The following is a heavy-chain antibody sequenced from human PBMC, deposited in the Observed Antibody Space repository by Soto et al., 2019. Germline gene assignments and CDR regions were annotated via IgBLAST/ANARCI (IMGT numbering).Heavy chain of an antibody. Sequence: PGGSLRLSCAASGFTFSSYAMSWVRQAPGKGLEWVSAISGSGGSTYYADSVKGRFTISRDNSKNTLYLQMNSLRAEDTAVYYCARDSSSWYFSSGWTQDYWGQGTLVTVYS. CDR1: GFTFSSYA. V-gene: IGHV3-23*01. D-gene: IGHD6-13*01. CDR2: ISGSGGST. J-gene: IGHJ4*02. CDR3: ARDSSSWYFSSGWTQDY.